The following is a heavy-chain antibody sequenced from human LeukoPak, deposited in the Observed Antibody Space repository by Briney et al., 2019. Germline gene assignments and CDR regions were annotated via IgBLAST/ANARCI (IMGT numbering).Heavy chain of an antibody. CDR3: ARDTPRREGNWFDP. CDR1: GYTFTGYY. CDR2: INPNSGGT. Sequence: ASVKVSCKASGYTFTGYYMHWVRQAPGQGLEWMGWINPNSGGTNYAQKFQGRVTMTRDTPISTAYMELSRLRSDDTAVYYCARDTPRREGNWFDPWGQGTLVTVSS. J-gene: IGHJ5*02. D-gene: IGHD1-14*01. V-gene: IGHV1-2*02.